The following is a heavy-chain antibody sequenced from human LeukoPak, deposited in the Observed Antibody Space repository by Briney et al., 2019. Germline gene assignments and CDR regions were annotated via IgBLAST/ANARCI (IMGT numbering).Heavy chain of an antibody. CDR2: FYNSGSS. Sequence: PSETLSLTCTVSGGSISYTTYYWGWIRQPPGEGLEWIGSFYNSGSSYYNPSLKSRVTISVDTSKNQFSLKLSSVTAADTAVYYCAREVPYDYSNYVPEYFQHWGQGTLVTVSS. V-gene: IGHV4-39*02. CDR3: AREVPYDYSNYVPEYFQH. D-gene: IGHD4-11*01. CDR1: GGSISYTTYY. J-gene: IGHJ1*01.